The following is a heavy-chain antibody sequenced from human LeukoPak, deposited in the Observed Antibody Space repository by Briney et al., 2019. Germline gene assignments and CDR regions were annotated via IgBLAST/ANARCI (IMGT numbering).Heavy chain of an antibody. D-gene: IGHD3-22*01. CDR2: ISYDGSNK. CDR1: GFTFSSYG. Sequence: GRSLRLSCAASGFTFSSYGMHWVRQAPGKGLEWVAVISYDGSNKYYADSVKGRFTISRDNSKNTLYLQMNSLRAEDTAAYYCAKDFYDSSGYEGDYWGQGTLVTVSS. J-gene: IGHJ4*02. CDR3: AKDFYDSSGYEGDY. V-gene: IGHV3-30*18.